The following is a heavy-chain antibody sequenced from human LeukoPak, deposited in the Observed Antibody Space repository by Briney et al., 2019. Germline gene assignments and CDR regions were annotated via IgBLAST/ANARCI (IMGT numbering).Heavy chain of an antibody. V-gene: IGHV4-59*01. CDR1: GGSISSYY. Sequence: SETLSLTCTVSGGSISSYYWSWIRQPPGKGLEWIGYIYYSGSTNYNPSLKSRVTISVDTSKNQFSLKLSSVTAADTAVYYCARGPDYPPYYDSSGYYYFDYWGQGTLVTVSS. CDR2: IYYSGST. J-gene: IGHJ4*02. CDR3: ARGPDYPPYYDSSGYYYFDY. D-gene: IGHD3-22*01.